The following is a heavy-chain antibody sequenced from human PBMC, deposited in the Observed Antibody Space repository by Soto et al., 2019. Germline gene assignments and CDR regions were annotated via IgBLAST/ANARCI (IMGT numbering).Heavy chain of an antibody. Sequence: QVQLVESGGGLVKPGGSLRLSCAASGFTFSDYYMSWIRQAPGKGLEWVSYISSSSSYTNYADSVKGRFTISRDNAKNSLYLQMNSLRAEDTAVYYCARLVGQWLVNDYWGQGTLVTVSS. CDR1: GFTFSDYY. D-gene: IGHD6-19*01. J-gene: IGHJ4*02. CDR3: ARLVGQWLVNDY. CDR2: ISSSSSYT. V-gene: IGHV3-11*05.